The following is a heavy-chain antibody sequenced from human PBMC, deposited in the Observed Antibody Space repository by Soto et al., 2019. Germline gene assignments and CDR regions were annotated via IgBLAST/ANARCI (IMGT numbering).Heavy chain of an antibody. Sequence: PGGSLRLSCAASGFTFSSYGMHWVRQAPGKGLEWVAVIWYDGSNKYYADSVKGRFTISRDNSKNTLYLQMNSLRAEDTAVYYCARGWDDSSCWSGGYSGQGTLVTVSS. CDR2: IWYDGSNK. CDR3: ARGWDDSSCWSGGY. CDR1: GFTFSSYG. V-gene: IGHV3-33*01. J-gene: IGHJ1*01. D-gene: IGHD6-19*01.